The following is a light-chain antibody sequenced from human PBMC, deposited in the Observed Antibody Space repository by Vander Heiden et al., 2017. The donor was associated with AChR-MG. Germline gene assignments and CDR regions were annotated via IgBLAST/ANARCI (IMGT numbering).Light chain of an antibody. Sequence: QSLLTQSPSTSGTPGQRVTISCSGSTSNIGSNTVNWYQQFPGAAPKLLIYSNYQRPSGVPDRFSGSKSGTSASLAISGLQSEDEADYYCAAWSDSLNGWVFGGGTTVTVL. V-gene: IGLV1-44*01. CDR1: TSNIGSNT. CDR3: AAWSDSLNGWV. CDR2: SNY. J-gene: IGLJ3*02.